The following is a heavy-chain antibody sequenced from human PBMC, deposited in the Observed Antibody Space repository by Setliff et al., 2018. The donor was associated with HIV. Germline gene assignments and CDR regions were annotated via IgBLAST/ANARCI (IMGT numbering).Heavy chain of an antibody. V-gene: IGHV3-74*01. CDR1: GFTFSSYW. D-gene: IGHD6-19*01. J-gene: IGHJ5*02. Sequence: PGGSLRLSCAASGFTFSSYWMHWVRQAPGKGLVWVSRINSDGSSTSYADSVKGRFTISRDNAKNTLYLQMNSLRAEDTAVYYCASVGSGWSHNWFDPWGQGTLVTVSS. CDR2: INSDGSST. CDR3: ASVGSGWSHNWFDP.